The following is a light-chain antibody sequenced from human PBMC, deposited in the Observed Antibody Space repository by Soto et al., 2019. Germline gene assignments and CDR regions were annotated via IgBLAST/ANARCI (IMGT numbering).Light chain of an antibody. V-gene: IGKV3-20*01. CDR2: TAS. Sequence: EIVLTQSPGTLSLSPGERATLSCRASQGVTSSYLAWYQHKSGQAPRLLIFTASTRATGVPDRFSGSGSGTDFTLTISRLEPVDFAVYYCQQYATSPYTFGQGTKLEIK. CDR3: QQYATSPYT. CDR1: QGVTSSY. J-gene: IGKJ2*01.